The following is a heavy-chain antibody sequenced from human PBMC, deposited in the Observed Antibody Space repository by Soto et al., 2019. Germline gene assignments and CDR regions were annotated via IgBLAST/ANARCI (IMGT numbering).Heavy chain of an antibody. D-gene: IGHD3-3*01. Sequence: QVQLQESGPGLVKPSQTLSLTCTVSGGSISSGDYYWSWIRQHPGKGLEWIGYIYYSGSTYYNPSLKGRVTLSVDTSKNQFSLKLSSVTAAATAVYYCARWWSGSRQGFDPWGQGTLVTVSS. V-gene: IGHV4-31*03. CDR2: IYYSGST. CDR1: GGSISSGDYY. J-gene: IGHJ5*02. CDR3: ARWWSGSRQGFDP.